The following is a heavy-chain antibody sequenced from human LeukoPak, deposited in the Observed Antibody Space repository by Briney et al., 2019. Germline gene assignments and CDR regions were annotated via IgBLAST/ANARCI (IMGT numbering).Heavy chain of an antibody. D-gene: IGHD1-26*01. J-gene: IGHJ4*02. CDR2: ISYDGSNK. V-gene: IGHV3-30*18. CDR3: AKSPRGIVGATFDY. Sequence: GGSLRLSCAASGFTFRSYGMHWVRQAPGKGLEWVAVISYDGSNKYYADSVKGRFTISRDNSKNTLYLQMNSLRAEDTAVYYCAKSPRGIVGATFDYWGQGTLVTVSS. CDR1: GFTFRSYG.